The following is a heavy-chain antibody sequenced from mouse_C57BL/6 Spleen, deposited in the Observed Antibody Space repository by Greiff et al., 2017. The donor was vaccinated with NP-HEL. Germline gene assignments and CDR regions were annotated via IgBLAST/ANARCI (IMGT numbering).Heavy chain of an antibody. D-gene: IGHD1-1*01. V-gene: IGHV1-52*01. CDR2: IDPSDSET. Sequence: VQLQQSGAELVRPGSSVKLSCKASGYTFTSYWMHWVKQRPIQGLEWIGNIDPSDSETHYNQKFKDKATLTVDKSSSTAYMQLSSLTSEDSAVYYCARGDYYGSRINYFDYWGQGTTLTVSS. J-gene: IGHJ2*01. CDR1: GYTFTSYW. CDR3: ARGDYYGSRINYFDY.